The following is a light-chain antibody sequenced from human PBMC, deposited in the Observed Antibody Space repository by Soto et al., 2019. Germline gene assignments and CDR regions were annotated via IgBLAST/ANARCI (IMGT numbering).Light chain of an antibody. V-gene: IGKV1-6*01. CDR1: QDIRSD. J-gene: IGKJ2*01. Sequence: AIQATQSPSSLSASVGDRVTITCRASQDIRSDLGWYQQKPGKAHKLLICAASNLQIGVPSRFSGSGSGTEFTLTISSLQPEDFATYYCLQDYNCPHTFGQGTKLEIK. CDR3: LQDYNCPHT. CDR2: AAS.